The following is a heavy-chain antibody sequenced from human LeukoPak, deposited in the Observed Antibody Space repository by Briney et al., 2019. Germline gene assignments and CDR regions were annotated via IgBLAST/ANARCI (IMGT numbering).Heavy chain of an antibody. D-gene: IGHD3-16*01. CDR1: GGTFSSYA. CDR3: ARSSLPIGEGEYYFDY. Sequence: ASVKVSCKASGGTFSSYAISWVRQAPGQGLEWMGGIIPIFGTANYAQKFQGRVTITADESTSTAYMELSSLRSEDTAVYYCARSSLPIGEGEYYFDYWGQGTLVTVSS. V-gene: IGHV1-69*13. J-gene: IGHJ4*02. CDR2: IIPIFGTA.